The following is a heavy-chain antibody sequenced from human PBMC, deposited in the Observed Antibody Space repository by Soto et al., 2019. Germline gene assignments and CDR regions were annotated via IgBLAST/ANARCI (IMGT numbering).Heavy chain of an antibody. J-gene: IGHJ4*02. V-gene: IGHV4-39*01. Sequence: PSETLSLTCTFSGASIISIPYYWGWIRQPPGKGLEWIGSIYYSGSTYYSPPLKSRVTISVDTSKNQFSLKLNSVTAADTAVYYCARQIRSRQYFDYWGQGTLVTVSS. CDR3: ARQIRSRQYFDY. D-gene: IGHD2-2*01. CDR2: IYYSGST. CDR1: GASIISIPYY.